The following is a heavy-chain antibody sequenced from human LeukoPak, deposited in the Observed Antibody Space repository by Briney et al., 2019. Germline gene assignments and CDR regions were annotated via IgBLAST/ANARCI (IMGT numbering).Heavy chain of an antibody. CDR3: ARDPRPRTTALTPSGYFDY. V-gene: IGHV3-21*01. Sequence: PGGSLRLSCAASGFTFSSYSVNWVRQAPGKGLEWVSSISSSSGYIYYADSLKGRFTISRDNAKNSLYLQMNSLRAEDTAVYYCARDPRPRTTALTPSGYFDYWGQGTLVTVSS. CDR2: ISSSSGYI. D-gene: IGHD4-23*01. CDR1: GFTFSSYS. J-gene: IGHJ4*02.